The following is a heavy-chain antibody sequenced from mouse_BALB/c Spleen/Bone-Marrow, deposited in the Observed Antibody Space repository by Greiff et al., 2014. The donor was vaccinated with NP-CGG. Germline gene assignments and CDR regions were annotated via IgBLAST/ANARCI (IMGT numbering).Heavy chain of an antibody. CDR1: GFSLTGNG. J-gene: IGHJ1*01. Sequence: VHLVESGPGLVQPSQSLSITCTVSGFSLTGNGVHWVRQSPGKGLEWLGVIWRGGCTDYNAAFMSRLTITKDNSKNQVFFKMNSLQGDDTAMYYCAKGGITTVWYFDVWGAGTTVTVSS. CDR2: IWRGGCT. CDR3: AKGGITTVWYFDV. D-gene: IGHD1-1*01. V-gene: IGHV2-5*01.